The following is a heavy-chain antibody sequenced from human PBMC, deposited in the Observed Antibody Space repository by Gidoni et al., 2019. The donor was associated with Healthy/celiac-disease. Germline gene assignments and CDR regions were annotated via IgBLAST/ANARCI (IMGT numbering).Heavy chain of an antibody. CDR3: ARLGKVGARVWFDP. CDR2: IYYSGST. J-gene: IGHJ5*02. V-gene: IGHV4-39*01. CDR1: GGPISSSSYY. D-gene: IGHD1-26*01. Sequence: QLQLQESGPGLVKPSETLSLTCPVSGGPISSSSYYWGWIRQPPGKGLEWIGSIYYSGSTYYNPSLKSRVTISVDTSKNQFSLKLSSVTAADTAVYYCARLGKVGARVWFDPWGQGTLVTVSS.